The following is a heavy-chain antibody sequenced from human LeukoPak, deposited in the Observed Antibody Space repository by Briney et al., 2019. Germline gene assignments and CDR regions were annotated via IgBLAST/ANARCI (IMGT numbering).Heavy chain of an antibody. CDR1: GYTFTNYG. D-gene: IGHD5-24*01. Sequence: ASVKVSFTASGYTFTNYGISWVRQAPGQGLEWMGWISAYNGNTNYAQKLQGRVTMTTDTSTSTGYMELRSLRSDDTAVYYCARGRDGYNPTADYWGQGTLVTVSS. V-gene: IGHV1-18*01. J-gene: IGHJ4*02. CDR2: ISAYNGNT. CDR3: ARGRDGYNPTADY.